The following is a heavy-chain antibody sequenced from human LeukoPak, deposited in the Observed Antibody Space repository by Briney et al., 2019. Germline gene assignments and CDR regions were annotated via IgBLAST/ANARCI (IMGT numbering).Heavy chain of an antibody. CDR2: ISYSGNT. D-gene: IGHD2-21*02. J-gene: IGHJ3*01. V-gene: IGHV4-59*06. CDR1: GGSISSYY. CDR3: ARDFLRTASPDAFDF. Sequence: SETLSLTCTVPGGSISSYYWSWIRQPPGKGLEWIGHISYSGNTYYNPSLRSRVTLSVDESKNQFSLNLTSVTAADTAIYYCARDFLRTASPDAFDFWGQGTMVTVSS.